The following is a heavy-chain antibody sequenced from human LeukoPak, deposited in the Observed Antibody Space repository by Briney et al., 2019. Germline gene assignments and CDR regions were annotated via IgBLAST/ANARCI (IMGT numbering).Heavy chain of an antibody. CDR3: ARAMADFWSGYAFDY. V-gene: IGHV3-7*01. J-gene: IGHJ4*02. D-gene: IGHD3-3*01. Sequence: PGGSLRLSCAASGFTFSSYAMSWVRQAPGKGLEWVANIKQDGSEKYYVDSVKGRFTISRDNAKNSLYLQMNSLRAEDTAVYYCARAMADFWSGYAFDYWGQGTLVTVSS. CDR1: GFTFSSYA. CDR2: IKQDGSEK.